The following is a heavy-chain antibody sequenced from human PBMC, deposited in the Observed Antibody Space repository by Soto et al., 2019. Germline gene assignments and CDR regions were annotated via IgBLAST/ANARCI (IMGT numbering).Heavy chain of an antibody. D-gene: IGHD3-3*02. CDR1: GFTFSDYY. CDR2: ISSSGSTI. CDR3: ARVRHFWSGQYYYYYYYMDV. V-gene: IGHV3-11*01. Sequence: PGGSLRLSCAASGFTFSDYYMSWIRQAPGKGLEWVSYISSSGSTIYYADSVKGRFTISRDNAKNSLYLQMNSLRAEDTAVYYCARVRHFWSGQYYYYYYYMDVWGKGTTVTVSS. J-gene: IGHJ6*03.